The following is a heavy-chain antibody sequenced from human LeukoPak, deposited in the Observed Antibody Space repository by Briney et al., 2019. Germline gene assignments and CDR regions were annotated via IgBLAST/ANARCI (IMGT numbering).Heavy chain of an antibody. J-gene: IGHJ5*02. CDR2: INPNSGGT. CDR3: ARVYHYDSSGYYYVDGWFDP. CDR1: GYTFTGYY. V-gene: IGHV1-2*02. Sequence: ASVKVSCKASGYTFTGYYMHWVRQAPGQGLEWMGWINPNSGGTNYAQKFQGRVTMTRDTSISTAYMELSRLRSDDTAVYYCARVYHYDSSGYYYVDGWFDPWGQGTLVTVSS. D-gene: IGHD3-22*01.